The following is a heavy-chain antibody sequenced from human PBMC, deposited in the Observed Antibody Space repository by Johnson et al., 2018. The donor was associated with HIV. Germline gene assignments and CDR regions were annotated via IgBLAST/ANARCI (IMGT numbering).Heavy chain of an antibody. D-gene: IGHD4-17*01. CDR1: GFTFSSYA. CDR2: ISYDGSNK. Sequence: VQLVESGGGVVQPGRSLRLSCAASGFTFSSYAMHWVRQAPGKGLEWVAVISYDGSNKYYADSVKGRFTISRDNSKNTRYLQMNSLRAEDTAVYYCAKLPVLYGDFDDAFNIWGQGTMVTVSS. CDR3: AKLPVLYGDFDDAFNI. J-gene: IGHJ3*02. V-gene: IGHV3-30*18.